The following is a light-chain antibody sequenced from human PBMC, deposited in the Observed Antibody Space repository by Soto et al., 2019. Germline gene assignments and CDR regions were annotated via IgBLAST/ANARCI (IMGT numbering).Light chain of an antibody. CDR2: GAS. J-gene: IGKJ4*01. CDR1: QSVASN. V-gene: IGKV3-15*01. CDR3: QHYNNWPLT. Sequence: EMAVTQSPATLSVSPGERATLSCRASQSVASNLAWYQQKPGQAPRLLISGASTRATGIPARFTGSGSGTDFTLTISSLQSEDFAVYYCQHYNNWPLTFGGGTRWIS.